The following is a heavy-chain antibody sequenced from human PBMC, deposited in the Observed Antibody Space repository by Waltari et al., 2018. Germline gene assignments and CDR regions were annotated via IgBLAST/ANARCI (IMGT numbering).Heavy chain of an antibody. J-gene: IGHJ6*02. CDR1: GGTFSSYA. D-gene: IGHD5-18*01. V-gene: IGHV1-69*01. Sequence: QVQLVQSGAEVKQPGSSVKVSCKASGGTFSSYAISWVRQTPGQGLEWMGWIIPIFGTANYAQKFQGRVTITADESTSTAYMELSSLRSEDTAVYYCALPYGGYSYGYNYYYGMDVWGQGTTVTVSS. CDR2: IIPIFGTA. CDR3: ALPYGGYSYGYNYYYGMDV.